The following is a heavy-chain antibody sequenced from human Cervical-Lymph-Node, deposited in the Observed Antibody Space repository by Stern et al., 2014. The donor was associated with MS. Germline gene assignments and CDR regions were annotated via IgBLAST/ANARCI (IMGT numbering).Heavy chain of an antibody. CDR2: IYYSGST. V-gene: IGHV4-59*01. CDR3: ARVDLGDLDYGDYDGAFDI. CDR1: GGSISSYY. D-gene: IGHD4-17*01. Sequence: QVQLQESGPGLVKPSETLSLTCTVSGGSISSYYWSWIRPPPGKGLEWIGYIYYSGSTNYNPSLKSRVTISVDTSKNQFSLKLSSVTAADTAVYYCARVDLGDLDYGDYDGAFDIWGQGTMVTVSS. J-gene: IGHJ3*02.